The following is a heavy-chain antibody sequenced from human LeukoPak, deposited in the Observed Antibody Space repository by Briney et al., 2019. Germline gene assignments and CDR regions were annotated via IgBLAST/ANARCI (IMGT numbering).Heavy chain of an antibody. V-gene: IGHV1-2*02. D-gene: IGHD5-12*01. CDR2: INPNSGGT. Sequence: ASVKVSCKASGYTFTGYYMHWVRQAPGQGLEWMGWINPNSGGTNYAQKFQGRVTMTGDTSISTAYMELSSLRSDDTAVYYCARLYSGYGNYYYYMDVWGKGTAVTVSS. J-gene: IGHJ6*03. CDR3: ARLYSGYGNYYYYMDV. CDR1: GYTFTGYY.